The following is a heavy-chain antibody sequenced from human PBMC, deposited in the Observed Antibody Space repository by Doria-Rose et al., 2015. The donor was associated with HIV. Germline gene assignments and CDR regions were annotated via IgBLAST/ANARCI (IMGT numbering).Heavy chain of an antibody. CDR3: ARIKSSGWYHKYYFDF. CDR1: GVSLSSPGMG. Sequence: QVTLKESGPVLVKPTETLTLTCTVSGVSLSSPGMGVSWIRQPPGKAPEWLANIYSDDERSYTTSLKSRLTIFRGTSKSQVVLTMTDMDPVDTATYYCARIKSSGWYHKYYFDFWGQGTLVIVSA. D-gene: IGHD6-13*01. V-gene: IGHV2-26*01. CDR2: IYSDDER. J-gene: IGHJ4*02.